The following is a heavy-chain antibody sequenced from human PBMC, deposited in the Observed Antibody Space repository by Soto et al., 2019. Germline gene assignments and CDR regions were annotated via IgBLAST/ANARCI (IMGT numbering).Heavy chain of an antibody. CDR2: INPSGGST. Sequence: QVQLVQSGAEVKKPGASVKVSCKASGYTFTSYYMHWVRQAPGQGLEWMGIINPSGGSTSYAQKFQGRVTMTRDTSTSTVYMELSSLRSEDTAVYYSARVPSGWYFDYWGQGTLVTVSS. CDR1: GYTFTSYY. CDR3: ARVPSGWYFDY. J-gene: IGHJ4*02. V-gene: IGHV1-46*03. D-gene: IGHD6-19*01.